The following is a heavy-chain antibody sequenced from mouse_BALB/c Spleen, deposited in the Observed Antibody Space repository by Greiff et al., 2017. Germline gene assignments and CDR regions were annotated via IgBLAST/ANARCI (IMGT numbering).Heavy chain of an antibody. CDR2: ISSGGSYT. CDR3: ARQKNHPTYYGNPWFAY. CDR1: GFTFSSYG. V-gene: IGHV5-6*01. D-gene: IGHD2-10*01. Sequence: EVQLVESGGDLVKPGGSLKLSCAASGFTFSSYGMSWVRQTPDKRLEWVATISSGGSYTYYPDSVKGRFTISRDNAKNTLYLQMSSLKSEDTAMYYCARQKNHPTYYGNPWFAYWGQGTLVTVSA. J-gene: IGHJ3*01.